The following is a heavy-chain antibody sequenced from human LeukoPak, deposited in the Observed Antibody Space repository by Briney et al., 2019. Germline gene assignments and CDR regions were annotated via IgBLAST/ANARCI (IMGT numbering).Heavy chain of an antibody. CDR1: GGSISSSSYY. CDR3: ARHHSIVVVPAAPFDY. J-gene: IGHJ4*02. V-gene: IGHV4-39*01. Sequence: SETLSLTCTVSGGSISSSSYYWGWIRQPPGKGLEWIGSIYYSGSTYYNPSLKGRVTISVDTSKNQFSLKLSSVTAADTAVYYCARHHSIVVVPAAPFDYWGQGTLVTVSS. CDR2: IYYSGST. D-gene: IGHD2-2*01.